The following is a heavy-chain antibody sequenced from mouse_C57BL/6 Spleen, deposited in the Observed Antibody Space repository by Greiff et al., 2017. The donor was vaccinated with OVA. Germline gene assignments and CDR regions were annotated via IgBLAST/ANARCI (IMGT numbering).Heavy chain of an antibody. CDR2: IYPGSGNT. Sequence: VKLMESGPELVKPGASVKISCKASGYSFTSYYIHWVKQRPGQGLEWIGWIYPGSGNTKYNEKFKGKATLTADTSSSTAYMQLSSLTSEDSAVYYCARYPQTAQATSWFAYGGQGTLVTVSA. D-gene: IGHD3-2*02. CDR3: ARYPQTAQATSWFAY. J-gene: IGHJ3*01. V-gene: IGHV1-66*01. CDR1: GYSFTSYY.